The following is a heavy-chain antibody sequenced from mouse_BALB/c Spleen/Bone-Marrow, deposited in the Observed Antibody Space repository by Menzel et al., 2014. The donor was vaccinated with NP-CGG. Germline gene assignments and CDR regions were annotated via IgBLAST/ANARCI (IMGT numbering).Heavy chain of an antibody. V-gene: IGHV5-17*02. D-gene: IGHD4-1*01. J-gene: IGHJ2*01. CDR2: ISSGSSII. CDR1: GFTFSYFG. CDR3: ARERTGFDY. Sequence: DVQLQESGGGLVQPGGSRKLSCAASGFTFSYFGMHWVRQAPEKGLEWVAYISSGSSIIYYADTVKVRFTISRDNPKNTLFLQMTSLRSEDTAMYYCARERTGFDYWGQGTTLTVSS.